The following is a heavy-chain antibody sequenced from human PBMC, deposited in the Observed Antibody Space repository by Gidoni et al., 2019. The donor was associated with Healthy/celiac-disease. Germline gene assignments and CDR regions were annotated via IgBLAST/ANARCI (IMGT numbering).Heavy chain of an antibody. CDR1: GYNFTSDA. J-gene: IGHJ3*02. D-gene: IGHD2-15*01. CDR3: ARDISSYCSGGSCYSDAFDI. V-gene: IGHV1-3*01. Sequence: QVQLVQSGAEVKKPGASVKVSCKASGYNFTSDAMHWVRQAPGQRLEWMGWINAGNGNTKYSQKFQGRVTITRDTSASTAYMELSSLRSEDTAVYYCARDISSYCSGGSCYSDAFDIWGQGTMVTVSS. CDR2: INAGNGNT.